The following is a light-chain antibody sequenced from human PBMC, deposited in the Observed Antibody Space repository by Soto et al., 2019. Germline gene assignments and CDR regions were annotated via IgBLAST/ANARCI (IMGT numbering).Light chain of an antibody. V-gene: IGKV1-5*03. CDR3: QQYNDYSWT. Sequence: DIQMTQSPSTLSASVGDRVAITCRASQSISIWLAWYHQKPGKAPKLLIYKASSLESGVPSRFSGSGSGTEFTLTISSLQPDDFATYYCQQYNDYSWTFGQGTKVEIK. J-gene: IGKJ1*01. CDR2: KAS. CDR1: QSISIW.